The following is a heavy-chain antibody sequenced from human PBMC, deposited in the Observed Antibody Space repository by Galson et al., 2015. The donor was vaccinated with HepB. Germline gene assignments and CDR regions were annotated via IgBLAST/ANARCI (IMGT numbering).Heavy chain of an antibody. D-gene: IGHD4/OR15-4a*01. CDR3: ARGAGQRVLRYYHGMDV. J-gene: IGHJ6*02. CDR1: GFIFSNYY. Sequence: SLRLSCAASGFIFSNYYMNWVRQAPAKGLEWVADIKQDGRDEDYLGSVRGRFTISRDNAKNSLYLQMNSLRAEDTAVYFCARGAGQRVLRYYHGMDVWGQGTTVTVSS. CDR2: IKQDGRDE. V-gene: IGHV3-7*01.